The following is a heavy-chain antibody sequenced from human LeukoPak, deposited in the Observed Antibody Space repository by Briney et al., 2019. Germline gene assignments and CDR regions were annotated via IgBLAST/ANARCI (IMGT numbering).Heavy chain of an antibody. Sequence: GGSLRLSCAASGFTFSSYGMHWVRQAPGKGLEWVTFIRYDGSNKYYADSVKGRFTISRDNSKNTLYPQMNSLRIEDTAVYYCAKHYGASFDYWGQGTLVTVSS. CDR2: IRYDGSNK. CDR3: AKHYGASFDY. V-gene: IGHV3-30*02. CDR1: GFTFSSYG. D-gene: IGHD4-17*01. J-gene: IGHJ4*02.